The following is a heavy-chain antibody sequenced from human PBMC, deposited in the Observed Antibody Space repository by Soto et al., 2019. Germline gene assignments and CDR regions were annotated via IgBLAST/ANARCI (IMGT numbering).Heavy chain of an antibody. D-gene: IGHD2-15*01. Sequence: GASVKVSCKASGYTFTIYGISWVRQAPGQGLEWMGWISAYNGNTNYAQKLQGRVTMTTDTSTSTAYMELRSLRSDDTAVYYCAASLAAYYYYYYGMDVWGQGTTVTVS. CDR2: ISAYNGNT. CDR1: GYTFTIYG. V-gene: IGHV1-18*01. J-gene: IGHJ6*02. CDR3: AASLAAYYYYYYGMDV.